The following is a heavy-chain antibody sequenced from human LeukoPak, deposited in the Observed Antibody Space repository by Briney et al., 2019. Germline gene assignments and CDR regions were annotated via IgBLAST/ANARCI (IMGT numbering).Heavy chain of an antibody. J-gene: IGHJ4*02. CDR2: IYPGDSDT. Sequence: GESLKISCKGSRYSFTSYWIGWVRRMPGKGLEWMGIIYPGDSDTRYSPSFQGQVTISADKSISTAYLQWSSLKASDTAMYYCARRDILTGYYDYFDYWGQGTLVTVSS. CDR3: ARRDILTGYYDYFDY. CDR1: RYSFTSYW. D-gene: IGHD3-9*01. V-gene: IGHV5-51*01.